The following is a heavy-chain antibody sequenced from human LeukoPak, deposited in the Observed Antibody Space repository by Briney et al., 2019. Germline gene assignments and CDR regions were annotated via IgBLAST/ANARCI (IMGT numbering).Heavy chain of an antibody. CDR3: ARVVGLTGYSSSWHSGYYYYMDV. D-gene: IGHD6-13*01. Sequence: GASVKVSCKASGGTFSSYAISWVRQAPGQGLEWMGGIIPIFGTANYAQKFQDRVTITADKSTSTAYMELSSLRSEDTAVYYCARVVGLTGYSSSWHSGYYYYMDVWGKGTTVTVSS. J-gene: IGHJ6*03. CDR2: IIPIFGTA. CDR1: GGTFSSYA. V-gene: IGHV1-69*06.